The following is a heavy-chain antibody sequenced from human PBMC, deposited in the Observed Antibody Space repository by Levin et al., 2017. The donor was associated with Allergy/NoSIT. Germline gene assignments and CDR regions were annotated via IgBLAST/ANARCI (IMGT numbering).Heavy chain of an antibody. D-gene: IGHD6-19*01. CDR2: ISHDGSNK. J-gene: IGHJ4*02. Sequence: LFLTCAASKFPFSSYAMHWVRQAPGKGLEWVAGISHDGSNKYYADSVKGRFTISRDNSKNTLYLDMNSLRGEDTAVYVCARDQHSSGWNAADYWGQGTLVTVSS. CDR3: ARDQHSSGWNAADY. CDR1: KFPFSSYA. V-gene: IGHV3-30*03.